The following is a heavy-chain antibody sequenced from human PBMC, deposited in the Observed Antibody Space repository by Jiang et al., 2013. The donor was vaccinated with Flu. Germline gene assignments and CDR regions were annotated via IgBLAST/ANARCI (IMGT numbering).Heavy chain of an antibody. CDR3: ARSRAMIDWFDP. J-gene: IGHJ5*02. CDR1: SVSSKSVA. D-gene: IGHD3-22*01. Sequence: SVSSKSVAWNWIRQSPSRGLEWLGRTYYRSKWYDDFAESVRSRITINPDTSKNQFSLQLNSVTPEDTAVYYCARSRAMIDWFDPWGQGTLVTVSS. CDR2: TYYRSKWYD. V-gene: IGHV6-1*01.